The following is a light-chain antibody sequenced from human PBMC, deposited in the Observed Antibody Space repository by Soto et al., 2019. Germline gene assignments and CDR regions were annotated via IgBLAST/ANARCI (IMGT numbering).Light chain of an antibody. CDR1: QSLLYRNGNNY. CDR3: LQAQQTPPT. Sequence: DIVMTQSPLSLPVTPGEPASISCRSSQSLLYRNGNNYLNWYLQKPGQSPQLLIYLTSYRASGVPDRFSGSGSGTDFTLKISRVEAEDVRVYYCLQAQQTPPTFGHGTRLEIK. J-gene: IGKJ5*01. CDR2: LTS. V-gene: IGKV2-28*01.